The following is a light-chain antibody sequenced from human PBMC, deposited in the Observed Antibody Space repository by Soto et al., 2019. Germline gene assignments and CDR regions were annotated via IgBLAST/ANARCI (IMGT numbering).Light chain of an antibody. CDR3: SSFAVRNNLL. CDR1: SSDVGRYNY. Sequence: QSALTQPPSASGSPGQSVTISCTGTSSDVGRYNYVSWYQQHPGKAPKLIIYEVSQRPSGVPDRFSGSKSGNTASLTVSGLQAEDEAVYYCSSFAVRNNLLFGGGTKVTVL. J-gene: IGLJ3*02. CDR2: EVS. V-gene: IGLV2-8*01.